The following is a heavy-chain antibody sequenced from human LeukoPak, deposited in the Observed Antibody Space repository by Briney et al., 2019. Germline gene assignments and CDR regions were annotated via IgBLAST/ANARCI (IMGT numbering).Heavy chain of an antibody. Sequence: PGGSLRLSCAASGFTFSSYAMSWVRQAPGKGLEWVSTISGSGGSTYYADSVKGRFTISRDNSKNTLYLKMNSLRAEDTAIYYCAKGPYSIAAAGNPPFGYYWGQGTLVTVSS. D-gene: IGHD6-13*01. CDR1: GFTFSSYA. CDR3: AKGPYSIAAAGNPPFGYY. J-gene: IGHJ4*02. V-gene: IGHV3-23*01. CDR2: ISGSGGST.